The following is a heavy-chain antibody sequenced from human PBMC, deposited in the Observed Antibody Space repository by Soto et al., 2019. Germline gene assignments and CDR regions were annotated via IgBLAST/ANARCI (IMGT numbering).Heavy chain of an antibody. CDR1: GFTFSSYG. D-gene: IGHD2-15*01. V-gene: IGHV3-30*18. Sequence: PGGSLRLSCAASGFTFSSYGMHWVRQAPGKGLEWVAVISYDGNNKYYADSVKGRFTFSRDNSKNTLYLQMNSLRAEDTAVYYCAKDGGYCSGGSCYDYWGQGALVTVSS. CDR2: ISYDGNNK. J-gene: IGHJ4*02. CDR3: AKDGGYCSGGSCYDY.